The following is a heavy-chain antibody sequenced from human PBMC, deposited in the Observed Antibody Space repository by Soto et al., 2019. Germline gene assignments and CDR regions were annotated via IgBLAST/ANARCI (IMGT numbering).Heavy chain of an antibody. D-gene: IGHD3-9*01. J-gene: IGHJ3*02. CDR2: IYDAGSP. V-gene: IGHV4-61*01. CDR1: GGSIRSSSYY. CDR3: ARKLLVETFDDAFDI. Sequence: SEPLSLTCTVSGGSIRSSSYYWSRKRQPPGRGLEWIGYIYDAGSPNYNPSVASRVTLSIDASKKQFSLSLRSVTAADTAIYYCARKLLVETFDDAFDIWSQGTMVTVSS.